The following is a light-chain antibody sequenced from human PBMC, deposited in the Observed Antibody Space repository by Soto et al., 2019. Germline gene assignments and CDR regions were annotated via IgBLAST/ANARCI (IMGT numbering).Light chain of an antibody. CDR2: EVS. V-gene: IGLV2-14*02. CDR3: QSYDSSLSGVV. CDR1: SSDVGSYNR. J-gene: IGLJ2*01. Sequence: QSALTQPASVSGSPGQSITISCTGGSSDVGSYNRVSWYRQHPGKAPQLMIYEVSNRPSGVSNRFSGSKSGNTASLTISGLQAEDEADYFCQSYDSSLSGVVFGGGTKLTVL.